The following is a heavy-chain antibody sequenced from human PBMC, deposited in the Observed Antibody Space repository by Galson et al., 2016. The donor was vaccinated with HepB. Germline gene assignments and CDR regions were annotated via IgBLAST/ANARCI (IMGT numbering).Heavy chain of an antibody. CDR2: IVIGSGNT. V-gene: IGHV1-58*01. CDR3: AEGGIVGAPAY. Sequence: SVKVSCKASGFTFIRSAVQWVRQVRGLRLEWIGRIVIGSGNTIIAQKFQERFTIARDMSTNTVYIELKGLRIEDTGVYFCAEGGIVGAPAYWGQGTLVTVSS. D-gene: IGHD1-26*01. CDR1: GFTFIRSA. J-gene: IGHJ4*02.